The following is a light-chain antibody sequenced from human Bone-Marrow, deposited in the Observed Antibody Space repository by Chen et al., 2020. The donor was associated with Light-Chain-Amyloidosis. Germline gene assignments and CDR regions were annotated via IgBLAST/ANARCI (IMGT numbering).Light chain of an antibody. Sequence: SYVLTKPPSASVSPGQTARITCSGDDLPTKYAYWYQQKPGQAPVLVIHRDTERPSGISERFSGASSGTTATLTISGVQAKDEADYHCQSADSSGTYEVIFGGGTKLTVL. CDR3: QSADSSGTYEVI. J-gene: IGLJ2*01. CDR2: RDT. CDR1: DLPTKY. V-gene: IGLV3-25*03.